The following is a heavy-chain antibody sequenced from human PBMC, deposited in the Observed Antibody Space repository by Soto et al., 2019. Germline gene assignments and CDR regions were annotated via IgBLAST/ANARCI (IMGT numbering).Heavy chain of an antibody. CDR2: INAGNGNT. Sequence: GASVKVSCKASGYTFTSYAMHWVRQAPGQRLEWMGWINAGNGNTKYSQKFQGRVTITRDTSASTAYMELSSLRSEDTAVYYCARGLRYFDPNAFDIWGQGTMVTVS. V-gene: IGHV1-3*01. J-gene: IGHJ3*02. CDR3: ARGLRYFDPNAFDI. D-gene: IGHD3-9*01. CDR1: GYTFTSYA.